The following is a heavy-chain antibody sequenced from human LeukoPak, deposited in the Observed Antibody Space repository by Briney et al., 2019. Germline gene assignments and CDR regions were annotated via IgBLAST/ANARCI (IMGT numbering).Heavy chain of an antibody. J-gene: IGHJ3*02. CDR2: INHSVST. V-gene: IGHV4-34*01. CDR3: AGRRRYYGSGSYYTPPRVAFDI. D-gene: IGHD3-10*01. Sequence: PSETLSLTCAVYRGSFSGYYWCWIRQPPGKGLEWIGEINHSVSTIYNPSLTSRVALSVDTSNHQFSLNLNSVTGADTPVHYCAGRRRYYGSGSYYTPPRVAFDIWGQGTMVTVSS. CDR1: RGSFSGYY.